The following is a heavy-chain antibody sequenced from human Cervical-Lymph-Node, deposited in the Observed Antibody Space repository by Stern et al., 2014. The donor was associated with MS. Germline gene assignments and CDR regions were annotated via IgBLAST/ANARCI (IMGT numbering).Heavy chain of an antibody. CDR1: GGTFSQVP. CDR2: FFPVFGTP. Sequence: VQLVQSGAEVTKPGSSVKVSCKASGGTFSQVPSCWVRQAPGQGLEWMGGFFPVFGTPTYAQEFRGRVTIPAYVSTSTVYMELSSLRSDDTAVYYCALSSETSDRWYSLGYDLWGQGTLVTVSS. D-gene: IGHD6-13*01. CDR3: ALSSETSDRWYSLGYDL. J-gene: IGHJ5*02. V-gene: IGHV1-69*01.